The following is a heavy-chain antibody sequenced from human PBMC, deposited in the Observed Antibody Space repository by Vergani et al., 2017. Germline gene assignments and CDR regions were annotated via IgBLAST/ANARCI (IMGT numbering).Heavy chain of an antibody. CDR3: ALAYYDGSGGSPSDYGVDV. D-gene: IGHD3-10*01. V-gene: IGHV1-2*02. CDR1: GYTFTGYY. J-gene: IGHJ6*02. Sequence: QVQLVQSGAEVKKPGASVKVSCKASGYTFTGYYMHWVRQAPGQGLEWMGWINPNSGGTNYAQKFQGMVTLTRNTSISTAYMELSRLRSDDTAVYYCALAYYDGSGGSPSDYGVDVWGQGTTVTVSS. CDR2: INPNSGGT.